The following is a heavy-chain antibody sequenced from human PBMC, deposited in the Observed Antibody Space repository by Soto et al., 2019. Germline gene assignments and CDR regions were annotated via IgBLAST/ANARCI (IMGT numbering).Heavy chain of an antibody. CDR3: ARISGLPVTRGVPIMFDY. CDR1: GHSISSGYY. J-gene: IGHJ4*02. Sequence: SETLSLTCDVSGHSISSGYYWGWIRQPPGKGLEWVASIYQSGSTYYNPSLNSRVTISLDTSKNQFSLNLSSVTAADTAVYYCARISGLPVTRGVPIMFDYWGQGVLVTVSS. CDR2: IYQSGST. D-gene: IGHD3-10*01. V-gene: IGHV4-38-2*01.